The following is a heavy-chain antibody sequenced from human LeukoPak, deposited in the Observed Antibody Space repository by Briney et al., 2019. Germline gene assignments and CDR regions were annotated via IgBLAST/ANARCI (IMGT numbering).Heavy chain of an antibody. D-gene: IGHD3-16*01. V-gene: IGHV3-30*18. CDR1: GFTFSSYG. Sequence: GRSLRLSCAASGFTFSSYGMHWVRQAPGKGLEWVAVISYDGSNKYYADSVMGRFTISRDNTKNTLYLQMNSLRAEDTAVYYCAKGMREGGNWFDPWGQGTLVTVSS. CDR3: AKGMREGGNWFDP. CDR2: ISYDGSNK. J-gene: IGHJ5*02.